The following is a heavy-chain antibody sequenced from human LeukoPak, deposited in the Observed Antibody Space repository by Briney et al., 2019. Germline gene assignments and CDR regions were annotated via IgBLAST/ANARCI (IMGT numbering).Heavy chain of an antibody. V-gene: IGHV3-23*01. Sequence: GGSLRLSCAASGFTVSDYSMSWVRQAPGKGLEWVSVISGSGGSTYYADSVKGRFTISRDNSKNTLYLQMNSLRADDTASYYCGKTSSTVAGLPNDFWGQGTLVTVSS. D-gene: IGHD6-19*01. J-gene: IGHJ4*02. CDR1: GFTVSDYS. CDR2: ISGSGGST. CDR3: GKTSSTVAGLPNDF.